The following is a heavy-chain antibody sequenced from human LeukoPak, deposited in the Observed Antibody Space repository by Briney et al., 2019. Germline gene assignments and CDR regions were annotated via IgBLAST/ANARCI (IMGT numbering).Heavy chain of an antibody. V-gene: IGHV4-59*01. J-gene: IGHJ4*02. Sequence: SETLSLTCTVSGGSISSFYWRCIRQPPGEGVEWIGNIYNGGNTNYNPSLKSRVTISADTSKNQFSLRLRSVTAADTAVYYCARDSWLGSNRAFDYWGQGTLVTVSS. D-gene: IGHD4-11*01. CDR3: ARDSWLGSNRAFDY. CDR2: IYNGGNT. CDR1: GGSISSFY.